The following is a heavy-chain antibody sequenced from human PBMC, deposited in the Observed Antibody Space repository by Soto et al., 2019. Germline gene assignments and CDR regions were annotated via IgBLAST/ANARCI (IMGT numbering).Heavy chain of an antibody. Sequence: SVKVSCKASGGSFSSYAISWVRQAPGQGLEWMGGIIPIFGTANYAQKFQGRVTITADESTSTAYIELSSLRSEDTAVYYCASQGFVLVPAPDSYYYYGMDVWGQGTTVTVSS. J-gene: IGHJ6*02. CDR2: IIPIFGTA. D-gene: IGHD2-2*01. CDR1: GGSFSSYA. V-gene: IGHV1-69*01. CDR3: ASQGFVLVPAPDSYYYYGMDV.